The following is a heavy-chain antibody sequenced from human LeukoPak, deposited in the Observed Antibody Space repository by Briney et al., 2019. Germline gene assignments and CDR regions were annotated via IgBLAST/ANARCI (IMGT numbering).Heavy chain of an antibody. Sequence: RTGGSLRLSCAASGFSFSSYAMSWVRQAPGKGLEWVSAISKSGDSTFYADSVKGRFTISRDNSQNTLYVQMNSLRAEDTAVYYCAKGWRYDFPFDIWGQGTMVTVSS. CDR2: ISKSGDST. CDR1: GFSFSSYA. D-gene: IGHD5-12*01. V-gene: IGHV3-23*01. J-gene: IGHJ3*02. CDR3: AKGWRYDFPFDI.